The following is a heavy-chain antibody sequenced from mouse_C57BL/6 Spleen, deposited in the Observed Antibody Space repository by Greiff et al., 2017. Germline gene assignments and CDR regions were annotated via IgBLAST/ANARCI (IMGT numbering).Heavy chain of an antibody. CDR1: GYTFTSYW. D-gene: IGHD2-12*01. Sequence: QVQLQQPGAELVKPGASVKMSCKASGYTFTSYWITWVKQRPGQGLEWIGDIYPGSGSTNYNEKFKSKATLTVDTSSSTAYMQRSSLTSEDSAVYYCARYQAYYSPCLDYWGQGTTLTVSS. V-gene: IGHV1-55*01. J-gene: IGHJ2*01. CDR3: ARYQAYYSPCLDY. CDR2: IYPGSGST.